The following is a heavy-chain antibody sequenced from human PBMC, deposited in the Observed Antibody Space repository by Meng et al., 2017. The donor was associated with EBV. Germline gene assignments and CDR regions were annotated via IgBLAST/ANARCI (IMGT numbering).Heavy chain of an antibody. V-gene: IGHV4-39*07. D-gene: IGHD3-10*01. J-gene: IGHJ4*02. CDR3: ARSSPVRFGELSN. CDR2: IYYSGST. Sequence: QLQLQESGPGLVKPSATLSLTCTVSGGSISSSSYYWGWFRQPPGKGLEWIGSIYYSGSTYYNPSLKSRVTISVDTSKNQFSLKLSSVTAADTAVYYCARSSPVRFGELSNWGQGTLVTVSS. CDR1: GGSISSSSYY.